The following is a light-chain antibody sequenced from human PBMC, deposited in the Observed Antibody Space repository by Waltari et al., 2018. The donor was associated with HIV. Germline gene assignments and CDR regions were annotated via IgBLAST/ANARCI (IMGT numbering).Light chain of an antibody. CDR2: DNK. Sequence: QSVLTQPPSVSATPGQKVTISCSGSSSNIGNHSVSWYQQVPGTAPKLLIYDNKNRPSGIPDRVSGSKSCASASLGGTGLQTGDEADYYCGTWDSSLSTAFFGGGTKLTVL. J-gene: IGLJ2*01. V-gene: IGLV1-51*01. CDR3: GTWDSSLSTAF. CDR1: SSNIGNHS.